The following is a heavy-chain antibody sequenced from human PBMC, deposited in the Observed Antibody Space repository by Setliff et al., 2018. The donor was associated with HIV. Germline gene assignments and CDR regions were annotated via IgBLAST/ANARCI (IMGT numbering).Heavy chain of an antibody. J-gene: IGHJ4*02. Sequence: SETLSLTCAVSGYSISSGYFWAWIRQPPGKGLEWIGSIYYSGSTYYNTSLKSRVTISVDTSKNQFSLKLSSVTAADTAVYYCARDPWVRGVIMAPDYWGQGTLVTVSS. CDR2: IYYSGST. D-gene: IGHD3-10*01. CDR3: ARDPWVRGVIMAPDY. CDR1: GYSISSGYF. V-gene: IGHV4-38-2*02.